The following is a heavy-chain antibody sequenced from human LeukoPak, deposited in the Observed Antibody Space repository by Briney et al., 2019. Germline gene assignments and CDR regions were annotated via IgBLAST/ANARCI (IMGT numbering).Heavy chain of an antibody. J-gene: IGHJ4*02. CDR1: GFTFSSYS. CDR2: ISSSSSTI. Sequence: GGSLRLSCAASGFTFSSYSMNWVRQAPGKGLEWVSYISSSSSTIYYADSVKGRFTISRDNAKYSLYLQMNSLRAEDTAVYYCARFGDYGYDYWGQGTLVTVSS. CDR3: ARFGDYGYDY. V-gene: IGHV3-48*01. D-gene: IGHD4-17*01.